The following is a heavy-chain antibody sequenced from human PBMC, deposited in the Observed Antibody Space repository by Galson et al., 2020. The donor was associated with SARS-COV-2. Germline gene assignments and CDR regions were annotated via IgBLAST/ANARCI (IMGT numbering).Heavy chain of an antibody. CDR3: ARVRASGSYYGGFDY. V-gene: IGHV3-30*04. D-gene: IGHD1-26*01. J-gene: IGHJ4*02. CDR2: ISYDGSNK. Sequence: GGSLRLSCAASGFTFSSYAMHWVRQAPGKGLEWVAVISYDGSNKYYADSVKGRFTISRDNSKNTLYLQMNSLRAEDTAVYYCARVRASGSYYGGFDYWGQG. CDR1: GFTFSSYA.